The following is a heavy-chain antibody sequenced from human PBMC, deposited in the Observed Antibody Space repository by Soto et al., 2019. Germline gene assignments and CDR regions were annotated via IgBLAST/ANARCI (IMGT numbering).Heavy chain of an antibody. Sequence: EVQLLESGGGLVQPGGSLRLSCAASGFTFSSYAMSWVRQAPGKGLEWVSAISGSGGSTYYADSVKGRFTISRDNSKNTLNLQMNSLRAEDTAVYYCAKDTRIAVAGTGWFDPWGQGTLVTVSS. CDR2: ISGSGGST. CDR3: AKDTRIAVAGTGWFDP. J-gene: IGHJ5*02. CDR1: GFTFSSYA. D-gene: IGHD6-19*01. V-gene: IGHV3-23*01.